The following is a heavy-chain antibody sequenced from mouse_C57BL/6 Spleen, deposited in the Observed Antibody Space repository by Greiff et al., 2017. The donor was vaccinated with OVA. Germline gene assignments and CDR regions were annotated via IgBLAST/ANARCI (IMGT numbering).Heavy chain of an antibody. J-gene: IGHJ2*01. CDR2: ISSGSSTI. D-gene: IGHD3-2*02. CDR1: GFTFSDYG. V-gene: IGHV5-17*01. CDR3: ARQAAQADFDY. Sequence: DVMLVESGGGLVKPGGSLKLSCAASGFTFSDYGMHWVRQAPEKGLEWVAYISSGSSTIYYADTVKGRFTISRDNAKNTLFLQMTSLRSEDTAMYYCARQAAQADFDYWGQGTTLTVSS.